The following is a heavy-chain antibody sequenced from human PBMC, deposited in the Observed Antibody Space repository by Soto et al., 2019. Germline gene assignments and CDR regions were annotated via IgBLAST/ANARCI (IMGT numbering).Heavy chain of an antibody. D-gene: IGHD2-2*01. V-gene: IGHV5-51*01. CDR1: GYSFSSYL. CDR2: IYPADSDI. Sequence: PWESLKISCKASGYSFSSYLIAWVRQMPGKGLEWMGIIYPADSDIRYSESSEGHVTISVDKSISTAYLQWSSLKASDTAIYYCATSTFPTPSFGMDVWGQGTTVTVSS. J-gene: IGHJ6*01. CDR3: ATSTFPTPSFGMDV.